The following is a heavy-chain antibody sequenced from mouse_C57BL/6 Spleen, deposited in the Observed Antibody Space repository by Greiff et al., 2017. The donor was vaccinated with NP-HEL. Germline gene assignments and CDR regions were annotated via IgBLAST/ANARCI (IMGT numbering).Heavy chain of an antibody. CDR2: ISDGGSYT. D-gene: IGHD1-1*01. V-gene: IGHV5-4*01. CDR1: GFTFSSYA. Sequence: EVKLQESGGGLVKPGGSLKLSCAASGFTFSSYAMSWVRQTPEKRLEWVATISDGGSYTYYPDNVKGRFTISRDNAKNNLYLQMSHLKSEDTAMYYCAREGGMDTTVVSYYFDYWGQGTTLTVSS. CDR3: AREGGMDTTVVSYYFDY. J-gene: IGHJ2*01.